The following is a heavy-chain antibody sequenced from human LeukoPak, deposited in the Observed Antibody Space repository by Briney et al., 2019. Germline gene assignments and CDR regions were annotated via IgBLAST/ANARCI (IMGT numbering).Heavy chain of an antibody. CDR3: ARGSGLYSGYDWPPYYFDY. J-gene: IGHJ4*02. CDR2: IIPILGIA. Sequence: ASVKVSCKASGGTFSSYAISWVRQAPGQGLEWMGRIIPILGIANYAQKFQGRVTITADKSTSTAYMELSSLRSEDTAVYYCARGSGLYSGYDWPPYYFDYWGQGTLVTVSS. CDR1: GGTFSSYA. V-gene: IGHV1-69*04. D-gene: IGHD5-12*01.